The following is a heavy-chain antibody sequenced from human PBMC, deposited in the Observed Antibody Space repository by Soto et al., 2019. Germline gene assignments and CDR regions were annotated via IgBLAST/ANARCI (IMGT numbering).Heavy chain of an antibody. CDR1: GGSISSGGYY. D-gene: IGHD6-13*01. Sequence: QVQLQESGPGLVKPSQTLSLTCTVSGGSISSGGYYWSWIRQHPGKGLEWIGYIYYSGSTYYNPSHKSRVTISVDTSKNQFSLKLSSVTAADTAVYYCAGIAAAGMARWFDPWGQGTLVTVSS. CDR2: IYYSGST. V-gene: IGHV4-31*03. CDR3: AGIAAAGMARWFDP. J-gene: IGHJ5*02.